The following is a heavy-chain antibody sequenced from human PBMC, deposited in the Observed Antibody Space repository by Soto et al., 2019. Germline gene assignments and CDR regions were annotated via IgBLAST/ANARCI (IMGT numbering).Heavy chain of an antibody. CDR2: VNPSGGST. CDR1: GYTFTSYY. CDR3: ARPPYPGCINAVCYPLDY. V-gene: IGHV1-46*01. J-gene: IGHJ4*02. Sequence: ASVKVSCKASGYTFTSYYMHWVRQAPGQGLEWMGIVNPSGGSTNYAQKLQGRVAMTRDTSTSTVYMELNSLRSEDTAVYYCARPPYPGCINAVCYPLDYWGQGTLVTVSS. D-gene: IGHD2-8*01.